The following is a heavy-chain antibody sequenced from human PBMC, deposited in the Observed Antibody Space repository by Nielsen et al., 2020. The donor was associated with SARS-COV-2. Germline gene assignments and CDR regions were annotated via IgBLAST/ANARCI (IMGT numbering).Heavy chain of an antibody. Sequence: GESLKISCSASGFTFSSYAMHWVRQAPGKGLEYVSAISSNGGSTYYADSVKGRFTISRDNSKNTLYLQMSSLRAEDTAVYYCMRYSGSYVAARYYYMDVWGKGTTVTVSS. CDR1: GFTFSSYA. CDR2: ISSNGGST. D-gene: IGHD1-26*01. CDR3: MRYSGSYVAARYYYMDV. J-gene: IGHJ6*03. V-gene: IGHV3-64D*09.